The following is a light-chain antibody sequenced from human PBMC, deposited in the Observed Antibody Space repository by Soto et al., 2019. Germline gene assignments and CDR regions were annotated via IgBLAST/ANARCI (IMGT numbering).Light chain of an antibody. V-gene: IGLV2-14*01. Sequence: QSVLTQPASVSGSPGQSITISCTGTSSDVGGYNYVSWYQQHPGKAPKLMIYDVSNRPSGVSNRFSGSKSGNTASLPIPGLQAEDEADYSCSSYTSSSTPYVFGTGTKVTAL. CDR1: SSDVGGYNY. CDR2: DVS. CDR3: SSYTSSSTPYV. J-gene: IGLJ1*01.